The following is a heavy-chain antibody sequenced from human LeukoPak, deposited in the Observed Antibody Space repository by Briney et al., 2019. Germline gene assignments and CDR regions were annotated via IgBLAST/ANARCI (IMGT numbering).Heavy chain of an antibody. Sequence: PGGSLRLSCAASGFTFSSYSMNWVRQAPGKGLEWVSSISSSSSYIYYADSVKGRFTISRDSAKNSLYLQMNSLRAEDTAVYYCARNSHGAINHWGQGTLVTVSS. J-gene: IGHJ5*02. V-gene: IGHV3-21*01. D-gene: IGHD2-8*01. CDR3: ARNSHGAINH. CDR2: ISSSSSYI. CDR1: GFTFSSYS.